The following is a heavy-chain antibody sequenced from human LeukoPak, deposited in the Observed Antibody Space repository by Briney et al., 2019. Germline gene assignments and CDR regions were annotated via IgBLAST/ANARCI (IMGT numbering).Heavy chain of an antibody. CDR3: AREFRGDWYFDL. V-gene: IGHV2-70*11. CDR1: GFSLSTSGMF. Sequence: SGPTLVNPTQTLTLTCTFSGFSLSTSGMFVSWIRQPPGKALEWLARIDWDDDKYYSTSLKTRLTISKDTSKNQVVLTMTSMDPVDTATYYCAREFRGDWYFDLWGRGTLVTVSS. D-gene: IGHD3-10*01. CDR2: IDWDDDK. J-gene: IGHJ2*01.